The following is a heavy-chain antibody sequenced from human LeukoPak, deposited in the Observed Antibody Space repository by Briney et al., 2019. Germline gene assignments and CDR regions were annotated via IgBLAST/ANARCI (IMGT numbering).Heavy chain of an antibody. D-gene: IGHD6-6*01. CDR1: GFTFSSYG. Sequence: GGSLRLSCAASGFTFSSYGMHWVRQAPRKGLEWVAFIRYDGSNKYYADSVKGRFTISRDNSKNTLYLQMNSLRAEDTAVYYCRPYSSSSKEGYFDYWGQGTLVTVSS. CDR2: IRYDGSNK. CDR3: RPYSSSSKEGYFDY. J-gene: IGHJ4*02. V-gene: IGHV3-30*02.